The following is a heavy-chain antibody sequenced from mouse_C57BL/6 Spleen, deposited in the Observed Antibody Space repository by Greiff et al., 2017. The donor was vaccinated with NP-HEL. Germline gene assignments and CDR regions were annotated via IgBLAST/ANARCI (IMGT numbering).Heavy chain of an antibody. Sequence: VQLQQSGAELVKPGASVKISCKASGYAFSSYWMNWVKQRPGKGLEWIGQIYPGDGDTNYNGKFKGQAPLTADKSSSTSYLQLSGLTSDDSAVYFCARYGTTGGYWGQGTTLTVSS. V-gene: IGHV1-80*01. J-gene: IGHJ2*01. D-gene: IGHD1-1*01. CDR2: IYPGDGDT. CDR1: GYAFSSYW. CDR3: ARYGTTGGY.